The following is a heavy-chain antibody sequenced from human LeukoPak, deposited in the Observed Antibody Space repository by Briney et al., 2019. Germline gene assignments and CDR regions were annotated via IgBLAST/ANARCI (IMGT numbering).Heavy chain of an antibody. CDR1: GGSIDIYY. J-gene: IGHJ4*02. V-gene: IGHV4-34*01. CDR2: INHSGST. Sequence: SETLSLTCTVSGGSIDIYYWSWIRQPPGKRLEWIGEINHSGSTNYNPSLKSRVTISVDTSKNQFSLKLSSVTAADTAVYYCARGQSVAGTPLYFDYWGQGTLVTVSS. CDR3: ARGQSVAGTPLYFDY. D-gene: IGHD6-19*01.